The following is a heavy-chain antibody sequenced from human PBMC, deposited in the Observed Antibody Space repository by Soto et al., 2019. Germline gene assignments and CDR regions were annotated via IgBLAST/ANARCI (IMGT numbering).Heavy chain of an antibody. J-gene: IGHJ4*02. D-gene: IGHD6-13*01. CDR2: ISYDGSNK. Sequence: QVQLVESGGGVVQPGRSLRLSCAASGFTFSSYAMHWVRQAPGKGLEWVAVISYDGSNKYYADSVKGRFTISRDNSKNTLYLQMNSLRAEDTAVYYCALGSGVDYWGQGTLVTVSS. CDR1: GFTFSSYA. CDR3: ALGSGVDY. V-gene: IGHV3-30-3*01.